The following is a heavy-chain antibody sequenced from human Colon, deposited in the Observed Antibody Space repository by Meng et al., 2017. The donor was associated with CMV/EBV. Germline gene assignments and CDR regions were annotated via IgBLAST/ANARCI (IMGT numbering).Heavy chain of an antibody. CDR3: ARDGVRGVRPY. J-gene: IGHJ4*02. CDR1: GGSVSSGSYY. D-gene: IGHD3-10*01. CDR2: IYYSGST. V-gene: IGHV4-61*01. Sequence: GPLRLSCTVSGGSVSSGSYYWSWIRQPPGKGLEWIGYIYYSGSTNYNPSLKSRVTISVDTSKNQFSLKLSSVTAADTAVYYCARDGVRGVRPYWGQGTLVTVSS.